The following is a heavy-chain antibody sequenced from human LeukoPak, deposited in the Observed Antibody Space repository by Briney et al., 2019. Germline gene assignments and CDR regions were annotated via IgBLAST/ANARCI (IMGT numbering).Heavy chain of an antibody. CDR3: ARRGYSGYDYFDY. CDR1: GGSISSGGYY. V-gene: IGHV4-31*03. J-gene: IGHJ4*02. Sequence: SETLSLTCTVSGGSISSGGYYWSWIRQHPGKGLEWIGYIYYSGSTYYNPSLKNRVTISVDTSKNQFSLKLSSVTAADTAVYYCARRGYSGYDYFDYWGQGTLVTVSS. D-gene: IGHD5-12*01. CDR2: IYYSGST.